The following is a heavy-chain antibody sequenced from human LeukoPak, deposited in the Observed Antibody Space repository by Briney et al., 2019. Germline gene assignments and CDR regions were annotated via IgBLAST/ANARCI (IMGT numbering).Heavy chain of an antibody. CDR3: ARGGSAPFDS. D-gene: IGHD6-25*01. V-gene: IGHV4-31*02. J-gene: IGHJ4*02. CDR2: IYHSGST. Sequence: SWIRQDPGKGLEWIGYIYHSGSTYYNPSLKGRVTMSVDTSKNQFSLKLSSLTAADTAVYYCARGGSAPFDSWGPGILVTVSA.